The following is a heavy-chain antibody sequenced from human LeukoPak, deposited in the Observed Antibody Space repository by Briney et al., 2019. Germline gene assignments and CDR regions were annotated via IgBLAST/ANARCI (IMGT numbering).Heavy chain of an antibody. J-gene: IGHJ4*02. Sequence: SETLSLTCAIYGESFSTYYWSWIRQPPGKGLEWIGDINHTGSTTYNPSLKSRVTISVDTSKNQFSLKLSSVTAADTAVYYCARPGYYYGSGSDYYFDYWGQGTLVTVSS. D-gene: IGHD3-10*01. CDR1: GESFSTYY. V-gene: IGHV4-34*01. CDR2: INHTGST. CDR3: ARPGYYYGSGSDYYFDY.